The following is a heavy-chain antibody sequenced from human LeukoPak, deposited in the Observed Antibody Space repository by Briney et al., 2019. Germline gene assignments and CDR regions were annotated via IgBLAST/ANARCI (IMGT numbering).Heavy chain of an antibody. CDR2: MNPNSGNT. V-gene: IGHV1-8*01. D-gene: IGHD2-2*01. J-gene: IGHJ5*02. CDR3: ARGVLVYCSSTSCYQRFDP. Sequence: ASVKVSCKASGYTFTSYDINWVRQAPGQGLEWMGWMNPNSGNTGYAQKFQGRVTMTRNTSISTAYMELSSLRSEDTAVYYCARGVLVYCSSTSCYQRFDPWSQGTLVTVSS. CDR1: GYTFTSYD.